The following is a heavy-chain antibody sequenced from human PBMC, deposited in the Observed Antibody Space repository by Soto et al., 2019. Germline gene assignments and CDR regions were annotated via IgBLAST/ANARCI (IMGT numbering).Heavy chain of an antibody. CDR1: GFTFSSYG. V-gene: IGHV3-33*01. CDR3: ARDLGLLWFGDGEGGMDV. CDR2: IWYDGSNK. Sequence: GGSLRLSCAASGFTFSSYGMHWVRQAPGKGLEWVAVIWYDGSNKYYADSVKGRFTISRDNSKNTLNLQMNSLRAEDKAVYYFARDLGLLWFGDGEGGMDVWGQGTTVTVSS. D-gene: IGHD3-10*01. J-gene: IGHJ6*02.